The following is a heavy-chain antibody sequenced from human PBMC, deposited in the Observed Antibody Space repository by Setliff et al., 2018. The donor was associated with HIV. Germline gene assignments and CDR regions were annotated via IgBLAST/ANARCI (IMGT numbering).Heavy chain of an antibody. CDR2: IYYSGST. CDR1: GGSISSYY. D-gene: IGHD3-10*01. V-gene: IGHV4-59*01. J-gene: IGHJ5*02. Sequence: LSLTCTVSGGSISSYYWSWIRQPPGKGLEWIGYIYYSGSTNYNPSLKSRVTISVDTSKNQFSLKLSSVTAADTAVYYCAGSYGSGSYNNWFDPWGQGTLVTVSS. CDR3: AGSYGSGSYNNWFDP.